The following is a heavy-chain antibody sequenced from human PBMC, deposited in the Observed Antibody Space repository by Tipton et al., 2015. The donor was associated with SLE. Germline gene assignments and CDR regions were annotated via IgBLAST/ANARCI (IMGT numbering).Heavy chain of an antibody. V-gene: IGHV4-59*11. CDR2: RFHDGNI. CDR3: ARGREWNWSPYYMDV. CDR1: GGSISGHY. Sequence: TLSLTCTVSGGSISGHYWSWIRQPAGRGLEWLAYRFHDGNINYNPSLKTRLTMSVDTSRDQFSLTLNSVTAADTGIYYCARGREWNWSPYYMDVWGKGTTVTVSS. J-gene: IGHJ6*03. D-gene: IGHD1-1*01.